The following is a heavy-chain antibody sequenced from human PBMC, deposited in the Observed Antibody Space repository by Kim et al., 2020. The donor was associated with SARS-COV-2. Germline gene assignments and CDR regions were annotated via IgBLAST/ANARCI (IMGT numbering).Heavy chain of an antibody. CDR2: VYYSGST. J-gene: IGHJ6*02. CDR3: AREVVMDYYYGMDV. V-gene: IGHV4-61*01. Sequence: SETLSLTCTVSGGSVSSGSYYWNWIRQPPGKGLEWVGYVYYSGSTKYNPSLKSRVTISLDTSKNQFSLKLSSVTAADTAVYYCAREVVMDYYYGMDVWGQGTTVTVSS. D-gene: IGHD2-15*01. CDR1: GGSVSSGSYY.